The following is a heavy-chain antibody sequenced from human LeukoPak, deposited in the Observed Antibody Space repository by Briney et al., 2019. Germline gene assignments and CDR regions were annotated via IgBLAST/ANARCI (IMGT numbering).Heavy chain of an antibody. Sequence: SGGSLRLSCAASGFTFSNAWMSWVRQAPGKGLEWVGRTKSKTDGGTTDYAAPVKGRFTISRDDSKNTLYLQMNSLKTEDTAVYYCTTVALRLSLDYWGQGTLVTVSS. CDR1: GFTFSNAW. J-gene: IGHJ4*02. D-gene: IGHD3-16*02. CDR3: TTVALRLSLDY. CDR2: TKSKTDGGTT. V-gene: IGHV3-15*01.